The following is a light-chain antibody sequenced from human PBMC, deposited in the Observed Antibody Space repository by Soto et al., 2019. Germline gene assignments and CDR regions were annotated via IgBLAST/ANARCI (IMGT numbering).Light chain of an antibody. Sequence: ETVMTQSPATLSVSPGERATLSCRASQSVSINLAWYQQKPGQAPRLLIYGASTRATGIPARFTGSGSGTAFTLTISSLQSEDFAVYYCQQYNNYPPYTFGRGTRLDIK. V-gene: IGKV3-15*01. CDR2: GAS. CDR1: QSVSIN. J-gene: IGKJ2*01. CDR3: QQYNNYPPYT.